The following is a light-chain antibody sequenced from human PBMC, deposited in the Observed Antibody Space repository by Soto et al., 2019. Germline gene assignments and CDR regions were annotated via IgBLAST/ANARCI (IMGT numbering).Light chain of an antibody. CDR1: QSSSSY. J-gene: IGKJ4*01. V-gene: IGKV1-39*01. CDR2: AAS. CDR3: QQSYSTPLT. Sequence: DSPMTQSPSSLSASVGDRVTITCRASQSSSSYLNWYQQKPGKAPKLLIYAASSLQSGVPSRFSGSGSGTDFTLTISSLQPEDFATYYCQQSYSTPLTFGGGTKVDI.